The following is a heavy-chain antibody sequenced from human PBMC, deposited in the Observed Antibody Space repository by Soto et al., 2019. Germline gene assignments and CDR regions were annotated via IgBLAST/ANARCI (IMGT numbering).Heavy chain of an antibody. J-gene: IGHJ3*02. D-gene: IGHD6-19*01. V-gene: IGHV1-69*13. CDR1: GGTFSSYA. CDR3: ARGYSSGWYAFDI. CDR2: IIPIFGTA. Sequence: ASVKLSCKASGGTFSSYAISWVRQAPGQGLEWMGGIIPIFGTANYAQKFQGRVTITADESTSTAYMELSSLRSEDTAVYYCARGYSSGWYAFDIWGQGTMVTVSS.